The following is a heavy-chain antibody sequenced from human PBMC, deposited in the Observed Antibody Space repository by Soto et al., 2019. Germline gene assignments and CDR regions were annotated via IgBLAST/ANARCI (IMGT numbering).Heavy chain of an antibody. V-gene: IGHV1-18*01. CDR2: ISAYNGNT. CDR3: ARLLNLWFGEPPGWFDP. CDR1: GYTFTSYG. Sequence: ASVKVSCKASGYTFTSYGISCVRQAPGQGLEWMGWISAYNGNTNYAQKLQGRVTMTTDTSTSTAYMELRSLRSDDTAVYYCARLLNLWFGEPPGWFDPWVQGTLVTVSS. D-gene: IGHD3-10*01. J-gene: IGHJ5*02.